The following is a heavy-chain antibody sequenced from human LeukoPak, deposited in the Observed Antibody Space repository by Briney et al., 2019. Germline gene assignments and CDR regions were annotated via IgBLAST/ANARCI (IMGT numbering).Heavy chain of an antibody. CDR3: ARTAVAGQFDY. Sequence: GGSLRLSCAASGFTFDDYAMHWVRQAPGKGLVWVSRINSDGSSTSYADSVKGRFTISRDNAKNTLYLQMNSLRAEDTAVYYCARTAVAGQFDYWGQGTLVTVSS. V-gene: IGHV3-74*01. J-gene: IGHJ4*02. CDR2: INSDGSST. CDR1: GFTFDDYA. D-gene: IGHD6-19*01.